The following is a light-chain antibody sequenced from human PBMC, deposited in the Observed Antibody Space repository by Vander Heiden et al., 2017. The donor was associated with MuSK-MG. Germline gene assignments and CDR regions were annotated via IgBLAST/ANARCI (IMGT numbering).Light chain of an antibody. CDR1: QTVRTY. J-gene: IGKJ3*01. CDR2: AAS. CDR3: QQIDNISTT. Sequence: DIQMTQSPSSLSASIGDRVTITCRASQTVRTYLNWYRQKPGKAPELLIHAASSLDSGVPSRFSGSGYGTDFTLTISRVQPEDFATYYCQQIDNISTTFGHGTKVD. V-gene: IGKV1-39*01.